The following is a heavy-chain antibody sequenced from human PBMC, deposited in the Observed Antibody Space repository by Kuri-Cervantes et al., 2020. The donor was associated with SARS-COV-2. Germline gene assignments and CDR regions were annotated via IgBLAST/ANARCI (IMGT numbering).Heavy chain of an antibody. Sequence: ASVKVSCKASGYTFTGYDMNWVRQAPGQGLEWMGWINPNSGGTNYAQKFQGRVTITTDTSISTAYMELSRLRSDDTAVYFCARDVGYGGTSELDITDFDYWGQGTLVTVSS. CDR3: ARDVGYGGTSELDITDFDY. D-gene: IGHD4-23*01. CDR1: GYTFTGYD. CDR2: INPNSGGT. J-gene: IGHJ4*02. V-gene: IGHV1-2*02.